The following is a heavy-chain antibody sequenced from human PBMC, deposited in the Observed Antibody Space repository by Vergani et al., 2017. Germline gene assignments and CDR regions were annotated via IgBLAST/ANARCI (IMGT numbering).Heavy chain of an antibody. D-gene: IGHD3-10*01. J-gene: IGHJ6*02. CDR3: ARVPRTAGYGMDV. CDR1: GGSINSGSYY. CDR2: IYTSGST. V-gene: IGHV4-61*02. Sequence: QVQLQESGPGLVKPSQTLSLTCTVSGGSINSGSYYWSWIRQPAGKGLEWIGRIYTSGSTNYNPSLKSRLTISVDTSKNQFSLELSSVTAADTAVYYCARVPRTAGYGMDVWGQGTTVTVSS.